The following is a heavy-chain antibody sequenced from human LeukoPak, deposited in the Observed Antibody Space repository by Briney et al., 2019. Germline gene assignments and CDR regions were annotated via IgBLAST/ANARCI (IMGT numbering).Heavy chain of an antibody. CDR2: ISSSGSTI. Sequence: GGSLRLSCAASGFTFSSYEMNWVRQAPGKGLEWVAYISSSGSTIYYADSVKGRFTISRDNAKNSLYLQMNSLRAEDTAVYYCARDQGYYDSSAPFDYWGQGTLVTVSS. D-gene: IGHD3-22*01. V-gene: IGHV3-48*03. J-gene: IGHJ4*02. CDR1: GFTFSSYE. CDR3: ARDQGYYDSSAPFDY.